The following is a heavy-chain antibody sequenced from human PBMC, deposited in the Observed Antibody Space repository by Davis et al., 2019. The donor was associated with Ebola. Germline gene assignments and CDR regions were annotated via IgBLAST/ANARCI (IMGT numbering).Heavy chain of an antibody. V-gene: IGHV4-39*01. Sequence: MPSETLSLTCTVSGGSISSSSYYWGWIRQPPGKGLEWFGSIYYSGSTYYNPSLKSRVTISVDTSKNQFSLKLSSVTATDTAVYYCARHQTGRGISFGAGGYYFDYWGQGTLVTVSS. CDR2: IYYSGST. J-gene: IGHJ4*02. D-gene: IGHD3-16*01. CDR3: ARHQTGRGISFGAGGYYFDY. CDR1: GGSISSSSYY.